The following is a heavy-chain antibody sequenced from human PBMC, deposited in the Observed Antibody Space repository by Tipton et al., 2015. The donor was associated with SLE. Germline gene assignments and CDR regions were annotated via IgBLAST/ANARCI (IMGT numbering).Heavy chain of an antibody. CDR1: GYSISSGFY. Sequence: LRLSCTVSGYSISSGFYWGWIPQPPGKGLEWIGNIYHSGSTFYNPSLKSRVTISVDTSKNQFSLKLSSVTAADTAVYYCARGDGYNFDYWGQGTLVTVSS. CDR2: IYHSGST. V-gene: IGHV4-38-2*02. J-gene: IGHJ4*02. CDR3: ARGDGYNFDY. D-gene: IGHD5-24*01.